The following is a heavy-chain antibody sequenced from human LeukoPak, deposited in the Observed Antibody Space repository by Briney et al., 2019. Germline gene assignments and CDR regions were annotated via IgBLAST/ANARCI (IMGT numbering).Heavy chain of an antibody. Sequence: ASVKVSCKASGYTFIDYDINWWRQAPGQGLEWMGWINPNSGGTKYAQKFQGRVTLTRDTSINTAYMELSRLISDDTAVYYCAGHYKILTGYYDDDGFDIWGQGTKATVSS. CDR1: GYTFIDYD. CDR3: AGHYKILTGYYDDDGFDI. D-gene: IGHD3-9*01. CDR2: INPNSGGT. V-gene: IGHV1-2*02. J-gene: IGHJ3*02.